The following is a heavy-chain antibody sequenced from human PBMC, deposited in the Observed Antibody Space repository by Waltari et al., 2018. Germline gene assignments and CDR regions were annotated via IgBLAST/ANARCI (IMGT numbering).Heavy chain of an antibody. D-gene: IGHD3-22*01. V-gene: IGHV3-23*04. Sequence: EVHLVESGGGLVQPGGSLRLSCAVSGFTFSNYAMSWVRQAPGKGLEWVSAINGSGDNTYDADSVKGRFAISRDNSKNTLFLQMKSLRAEDTAVYYCAKDFRRYEISGLFDYWGQGTLVTVSS. CDR1: GFTFSNYA. J-gene: IGHJ4*02. CDR3: AKDFRRYEISGLFDY. CDR2: INGSGDNT.